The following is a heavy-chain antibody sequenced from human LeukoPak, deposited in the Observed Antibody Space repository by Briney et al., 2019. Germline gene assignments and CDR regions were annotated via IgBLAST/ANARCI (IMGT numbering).Heavy chain of an antibody. D-gene: IGHD3-10*01. J-gene: IGHJ6*03. CDR1: GHTFSNYY. CDR3: ARSNYYGSGKHYYYMDV. Sequence: SVKVSCKASGHTFSNYYMHWVRQAPGQGLEWMGGIIPIFGTANYAQKFQGRVTITADESTSTAYMELSSLRSEDTAVYYCARSNYYGSGKHYYYMDVWGKGTTVTISS. CDR2: IIPIFGTA. V-gene: IGHV1-69*13.